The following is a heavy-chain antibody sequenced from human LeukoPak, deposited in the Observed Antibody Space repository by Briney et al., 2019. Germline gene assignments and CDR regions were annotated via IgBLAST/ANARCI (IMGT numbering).Heavy chain of an antibody. Sequence: PGGSLRLSCAASGFTFSSYAMSWVRQAPGKGLECVSAISGSGGSTYYADSVKGRFTISRDNSKNTLYLQMNSLRAEDTAVYYCAKDRDYYGSGSYWGAFDIWGQGTMVTVSS. D-gene: IGHD3-10*01. CDR3: AKDRDYYGSGSYWGAFDI. J-gene: IGHJ3*02. V-gene: IGHV3-23*01. CDR1: GFTFSSYA. CDR2: ISGSGGST.